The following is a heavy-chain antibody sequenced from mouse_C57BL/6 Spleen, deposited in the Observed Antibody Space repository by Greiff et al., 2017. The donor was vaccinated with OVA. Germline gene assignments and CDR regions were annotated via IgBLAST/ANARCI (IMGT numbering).Heavy chain of an antibody. J-gene: IGHJ3*01. CDR1: GYTFTSYW. D-gene: IGHD1-1*01. Sequence: QVQLQQPGAELVKPGASVKMSCKASGYTFTSYWITWVQPRPGQGLEWIGDIYPGSGSTNYNEKFKSKATLTVDQSYSTAYLQLSSLSSEDSAVYFCARSTTVVATPFAYWGQGTLVTVSA. V-gene: IGHV1-55*01. CDR2: IYPGSGST. CDR3: ARSTTVVATPFAY.